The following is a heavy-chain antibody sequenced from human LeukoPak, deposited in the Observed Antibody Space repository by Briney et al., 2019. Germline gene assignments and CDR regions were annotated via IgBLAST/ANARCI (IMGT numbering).Heavy chain of an antibody. J-gene: IGHJ4*02. Sequence: PGGSLRLSCAASGFTFSTYAMSWVRQAPGKGLEWVSGISGSGGDTYDADSVKGRFTISRDNSKNTLYLQMNSLRAEDTAVYYCAKDRSCTNNICHGDFDYWGQGTLVTVSS. CDR3: AKDRSCTNNICHGDFDY. CDR1: GFTFSTYA. V-gene: IGHV3-23*01. D-gene: IGHD2-8*01. CDR2: ISGSGGDT.